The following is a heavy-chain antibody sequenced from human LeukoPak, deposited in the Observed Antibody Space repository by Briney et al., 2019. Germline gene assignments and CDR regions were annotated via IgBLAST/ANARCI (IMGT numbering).Heavy chain of an antibody. CDR3: ARGYSGYDLSFWFDP. J-gene: IGHJ5*02. CDR2: INHSGST. Sequence: SETLSLTCAVYGGSFSGYYWSWIRQPPGKGLEWIGEINHSGSTNYNPSLKSRVTISVDTSKNQFSLKLSSVTAADTAVYYCARGYSGYDLSFWFDPWGQGTLVTVSS. D-gene: IGHD5-12*01. V-gene: IGHV4-34*01. CDR1: GGSFSGYY.